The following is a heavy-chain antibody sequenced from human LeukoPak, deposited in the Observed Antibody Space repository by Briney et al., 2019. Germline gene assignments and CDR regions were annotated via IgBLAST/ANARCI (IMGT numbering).Heavy chain of an antibody. Sequence: PSETLSLTCTISGDSIFSTTYYWGWVRQPPGKGLECIGYIHYSGSTNYNPSLKSRVTISVDTSKNQFSLKLSSVTAADTAVYYCARRSYGTDYFDYWGQGTLVTVSS. CDR1: GDSIFSTTYY. CDR3: ARRSYGTDYFDY. D-gene: IGHD5-18*01. J-gene: IGHJ4*02. V-gene: IGHV4-61*05. CDR2: IHYSGST.